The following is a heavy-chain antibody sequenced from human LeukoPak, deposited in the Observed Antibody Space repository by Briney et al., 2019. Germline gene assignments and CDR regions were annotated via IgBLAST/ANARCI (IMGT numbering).Heavy chain of an antibody. Sequence: GASVKVSCKASGSTFTGFYLHCVRQAPGQGLEWLGWINPNSGGTKYAQKFQGRVTMTRDTSISTAYMELTRLRSDDTALYYCASGSLSYTSSYFWFDPWGQGTLVTVSS. D-gene: IGHD6-13*01. CDR3: ASGSLSYTSSYFWFDP. V-gene: IGHV1-2*02. CDR2: INPNSGGT. J-gene: IGHJ5*02. CDR1: GSTFTGFY.